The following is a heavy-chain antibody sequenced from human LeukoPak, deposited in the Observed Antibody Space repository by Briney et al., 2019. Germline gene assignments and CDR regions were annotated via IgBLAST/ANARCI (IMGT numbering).Heavy chain of an antibody. Sequence: SETLSLTCTVSGDSISSGSFCWSWIRQPAGKGLDWIGHIYTTGSTNYNPSLKSRVTMSVDTSKNQFSLKLSSVTAADTAVYYCARTLRDSSGYCFDYWGQGTLVTVSS. CDR3: ARTLRDSSGYCFDY. V-gene: IGHV4-61*09. J-gene: IGHJ4*02. CDR2: IYTTGST. CDR1: GDSISSGSFC. D-gene: IGHD3-22*01.